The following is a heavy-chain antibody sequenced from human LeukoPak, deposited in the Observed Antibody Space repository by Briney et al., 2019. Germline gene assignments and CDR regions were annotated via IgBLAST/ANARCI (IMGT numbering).Heavy chain of an antibody. CDR2: INHSGST. CDR3: ARATRPYSSGWYSY. V-gene: IGHV4-34*01. J-gene: IGHJ4*02. CDR1: GGSFSGYY. Sequence: SETLSLTCAVYGGSFSGYYWSWIRQPPGKGLEWIGEINHSGSTNYNPSLKSRVTISVDTSKNQFSLKLSSVTAADTAVYYCARATRPYSSGWYSYWGQGTLVTVSS. D-gene: IGHD6-19*01.